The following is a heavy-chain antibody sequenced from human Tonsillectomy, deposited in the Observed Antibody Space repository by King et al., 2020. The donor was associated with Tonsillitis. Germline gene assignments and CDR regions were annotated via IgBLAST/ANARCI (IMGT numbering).Heavy chain of an antibody. CDR3: ARDQTDYVPHWFDP. CDR2: INPNTGGI. D-gene: IGHD3-10*02. J-gene: IGHJ5*02. Sequence: VQLVQSGAEVKKPGASVKVSCKSSGYTFTGHYIHWGRQAPGQGLEWMGWINPNTGGIIFAQKLQVRVTMTSDTSINTAYMELSNLGSDDTAVYYCARDQTDYVPHWFDPWGQGTLVTVSS. V-gene: IGHV1-2*02. CDR1: GYTFTGHY.